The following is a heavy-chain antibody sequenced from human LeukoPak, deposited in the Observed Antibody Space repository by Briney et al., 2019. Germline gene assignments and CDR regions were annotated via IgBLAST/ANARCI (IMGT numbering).Heavy chain of an antibody. J-gene: IGHJ4*02. D-gene: IGHD6-19*01. CDR3: ARSYSSGQKTYYFDY. CDR1: GGTFSSYA. Sequence: SVKVSCKASGGTFSSYAISWVRQAPGQGLEWMGGIIPIFGTANYAQKFQGRVTITMDESTSTAYMELCSLRSEDTAVYYCARSYSSGQKTYYFDYWGQGTLVTVSS. V-gene: IGHV1-69*05. CDR2: IIPIFGTA.